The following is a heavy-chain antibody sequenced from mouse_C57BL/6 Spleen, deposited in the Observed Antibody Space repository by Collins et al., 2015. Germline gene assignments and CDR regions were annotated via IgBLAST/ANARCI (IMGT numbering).Heavy chain of an antibody. CDR2: IYPGDGDT. Sequence: QVHLQQSGAELVKSGASVKISCQTSGYAFNNYWMNWVKQRPGQGLEWIGQIYPGDGDTNYNGKVKDKATLTVDKSSSTAYIQLSSLTSEDSAVYFCARGAYWGQGTLVTVSA. V-gene: IGHV1-80*01. J-gene: IGHJ3*01. CDR3: ARGAY. CDR1: GYAFNNYW.